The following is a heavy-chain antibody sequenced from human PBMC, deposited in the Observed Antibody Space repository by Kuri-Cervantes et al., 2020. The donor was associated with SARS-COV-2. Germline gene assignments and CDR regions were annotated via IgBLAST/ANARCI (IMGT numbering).Heavy chain of an antibody. CDR1: GFTLRRYA. D-gene: IGHD1-26*01. CDR3: AKLPVGATVGDY. Sequence: GESLKISCAASGFTLRRYAIHWVRQAPGKGLDWVAVISYDGSNEDYADSVKGRFTISRDNSKNTLYLQMNSLRAEDTAVYYCAKLPVGATVGDYWGHGTPVTVSS. CDR2: ISYDGSNE. J-gene: IGHJ4*01. V-gene: IGHV3-30-3*02.